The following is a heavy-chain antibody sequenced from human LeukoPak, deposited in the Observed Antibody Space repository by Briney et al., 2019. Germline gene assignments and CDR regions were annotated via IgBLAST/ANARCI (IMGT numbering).Heavy chain of an antibody. J-gene: IGHJ6*03. CDR2: ISISGSTI. V-gene: IGHV3-48*03. CDR1: GFTFSSYE. D-gene: IGHD2-15*01. CDR3: ARDALVVVAATPEPNYYYYMDG. Sequence: GGSLRLSCAAAGFTFSSYEMNWVRQAPGKGLEWVSYISISGSTIYYAASVKGRFTISRDNAKNSLYLQMNSLRAEDTAVYYCARDALVVVAATPEPNYYYYMDGWGKGTTVTVSS.